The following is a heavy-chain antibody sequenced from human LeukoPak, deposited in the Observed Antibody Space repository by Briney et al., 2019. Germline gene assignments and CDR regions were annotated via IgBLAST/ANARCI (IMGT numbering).Heavy chain of an antibody. CDR1: EFTFSSYS. V-gene: IGHV3-23*01. CDR3: AKDHISGSYYYFDY. D-gene: IGHD1-26*01. J-gene: IGHJ4*02. Sequence: LPGGSLRLSCAASEFTFSSYSMNWVRQAPGKGLEWVSAISGSGGSTYYADSVKGRFTISRDNSKNTLYLQMSSLRAEDTAVYYCAKDHISGSYYYFDYWGQGTLVTVSS. CDR2: ISGSGGST.